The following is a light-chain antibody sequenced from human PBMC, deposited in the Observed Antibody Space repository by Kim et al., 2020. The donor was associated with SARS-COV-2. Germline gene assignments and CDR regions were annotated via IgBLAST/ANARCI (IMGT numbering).Light chain of an antibody. CDR2: KAS. Sequence: DIEMTQSPSTLSASVGEEITLTCRASESIDTWLAWYQQRPGKAPKMLLYKASYLETGVPSRFSGGGSGTDFTLTISSLQPDDLAIYYCQQYASDPYTFGPGTKLEI. CDR1: ESIDTW. CDR3: QQYASDPYT. V-gene: IGKV1-5*03. J-gene: IGKJ2*01.